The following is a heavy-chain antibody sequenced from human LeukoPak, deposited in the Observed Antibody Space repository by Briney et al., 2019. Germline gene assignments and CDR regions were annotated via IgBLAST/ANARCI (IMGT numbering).Heavy chain of an antibody. CDR2: ISAYSGNT. J-gene: IGHJ4*02. CDR1: GYTFTSYG. V-gene: IGHV1-18*01. D-gene: IGHD6-13*01. Sequence: ASVKVSCKASGYTFTSYGISWVRQAPGQGLEWMGWISAYSGNTNFAQKLQGRVTMTTDTSTSTAYMDLRSLRSDDTAVYYCTTVLSSNRYNLCDYWGQGTLVTVSS. CDR3: TTVLSSNRYNLCDY.